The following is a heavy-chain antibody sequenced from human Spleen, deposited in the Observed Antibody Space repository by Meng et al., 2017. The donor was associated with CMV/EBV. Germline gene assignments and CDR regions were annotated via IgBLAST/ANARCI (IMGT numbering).Heavy chain of an antibody. CDR1: DSVYDASAA. V-gene: IGHV6-1*01. CDR2: TYYRSKWYN. CDR3: ARDTGLTGTRLFDY. Sequence: DSVYDASAAWNWIRQSPSRGLEWLVRTYYRSKWYNDYAVSVKSRITINPDTSKNQFSLQLSSVTPEDTAVYFCARDTGLTGTRLFDYWGQGTLVTVSS. J-gene: IGHJ4*02. D-gene: IGHD1-7*01.